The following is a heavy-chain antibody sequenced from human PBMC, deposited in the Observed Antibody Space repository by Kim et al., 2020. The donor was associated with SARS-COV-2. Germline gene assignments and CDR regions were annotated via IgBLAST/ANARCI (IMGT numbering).Heavy chain of an antibody. Sequence: SVKVSCKASGGTFSSYAISWVRQAPGQGLEWMGGIIPIFGTANYAQKFQGRVTITADESTSTAYMELSSLRSEDTAVYYCARDLARSGYSYGYFDYWGQGTLVTVSS. J-gene: IGHJ4*02. D-gene: IGHD5-18*01. CDR3: ARDLARSGYSYGYFDY. CDR2: IIPIFGTA. CDR1: GGTFSSYA. V-gene: IGHV1-69*13.